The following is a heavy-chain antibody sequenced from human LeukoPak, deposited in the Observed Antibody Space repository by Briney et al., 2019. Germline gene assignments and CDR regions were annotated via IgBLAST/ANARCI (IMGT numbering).Heavy chain of an antibody. CDR2: FDPEDGET. Sequence: ASVKVSCKVSGYTLTELSMHWVRQAPGKGLEWMGGFDPEDGETIYAQKFQGRVTMTEDTSTDTAYMELSSLRSEDTAVYYCARGLSCSSTSCSYNWFDPWGQGTLVTVSS. CDR1: GYTLTELS. V-gene: IGHV1-24*01. CDR3: ARGLSCSSTSCSYNWFDP. J-gene: IGHJ5*02. D-gene: IGHD2-2*01.